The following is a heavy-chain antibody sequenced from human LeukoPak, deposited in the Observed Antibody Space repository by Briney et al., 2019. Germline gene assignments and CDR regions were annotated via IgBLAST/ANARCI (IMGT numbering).Heavy chain of an antibody. CDR1: GFTFRSYA. CDR2: ISGSGT. J-gene: IGHJ3*02. D-gene: IGHD4-17*01. V-gene: IGHV3-23*01. Sequence: GGSLRLSCATSGFTFRSYAMIWVRQAPERGLQWVSGISGSGTYYADFAKGRFTISRDNSKNTLYLQMNSLRAEGTATYYCARDPNGDYIGAFDMWGQGTMVTVS. CDR3: ARDPNGDYIGAFDM.